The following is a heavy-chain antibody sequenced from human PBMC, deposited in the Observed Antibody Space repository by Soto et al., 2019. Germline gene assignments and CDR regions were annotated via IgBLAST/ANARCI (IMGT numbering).Heavy chain of an antibody. CDR1: GYTFTSYG. Sequence: TSVKVSFRASGYTFTSYGISWVRQAPGQGLEWMGWISAYNGNTNYAQKLQGRVTMTTYTSTSTAYMELRSLISYDTAVYYCARGYSSGWYSDYWGQGTLVTVSS. J-gene: IGHJ4*02. CDR3: ARGYSSGWYSDY. CDR2: ISAYNGNT. V-gene: IGHV1-18*01. D-gene: IGHD6-19*01.